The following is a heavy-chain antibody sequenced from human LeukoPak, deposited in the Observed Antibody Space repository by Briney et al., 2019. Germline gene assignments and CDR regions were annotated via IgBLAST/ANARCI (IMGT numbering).Heavy chain of an antibody. CDR3: AKTHCGGGSCDKFDS. CDR1: GASISTYF. D-gene: IGHD2-21*01. Sequence: PSATLSLTCSVSGASISTYFWSWIRQPAGKRMEWIGRVYASATTYYNPSLRSRVTLSIDTSKNQFSLSLNSVTAADTAVYYCAKTHCGGGSCDKFDSWGQGILVTVSS. J-gene: IGHJ5*01. V-gene: IGHV4-4*07. CDR2: VYASATT.